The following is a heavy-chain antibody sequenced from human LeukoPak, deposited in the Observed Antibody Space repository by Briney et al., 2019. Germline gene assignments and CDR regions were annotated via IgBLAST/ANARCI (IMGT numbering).Heavy chain of an antibody. CDR3: ARGPLPDVY. V-gene: IGHV1-3*01. J-gene: IGHJ4*02. Sequence: GASVKVSCKASGYTFTIYAMRWVRQDPGQRLESVGWINAGNGKTKYSKKFQRRVNIHRQKYARTAYMEPSSLRYDDTAVYYSARGPLPDVYWGQGTLVIVCS. CDR2: INAGNGKT. CDR1: GYTFTIYA.